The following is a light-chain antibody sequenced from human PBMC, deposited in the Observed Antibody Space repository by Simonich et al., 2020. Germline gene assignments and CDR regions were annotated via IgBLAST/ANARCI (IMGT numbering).Light chain of an antibody. CDR2: DVS. CDR1: SSDVGGYNY. Sequence: QSALTQPRSVYGSPGQSVTISCTGTSSDVGGYNYVSWYQQHPGKAPKLMIYDVSKRPSGDPDRFSGSKSGNTASLTISGLQAEDEADYYCCSYAGSYTLVFGGGTKLTVL. V-gene: IGLV2-11*01. J-gene: IGLJ2*01. CDR3: CSYAGSYTLV.